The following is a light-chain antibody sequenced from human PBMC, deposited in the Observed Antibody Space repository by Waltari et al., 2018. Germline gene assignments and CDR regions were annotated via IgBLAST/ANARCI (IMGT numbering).Light chain of an antibody. CDR3: CSYAGDYTYI. CDR2: DVT. Sequence: QSALTQPRSVSGSPGQSVTISCTGTSSDVGGYYYVSWYQHHPGKDPKLMIFDVTERRPGVPDRFSGSKSGNTASLTISGLLADDEADYYCCSYAGDYTYIFGSGTKVTVL. CDR1: SSDVGGYYY. J-gene: IGLJ1*01. V-gene: IGLV2-11*01.